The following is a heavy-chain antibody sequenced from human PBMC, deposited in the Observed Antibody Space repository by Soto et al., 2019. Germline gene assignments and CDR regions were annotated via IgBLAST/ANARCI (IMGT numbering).Heavy chain of an antibody. V-gene: IGHV5-51*01. D-gene: IGHD6-6*01. CDR3: ARHYSSSWVDYYYYGMDV. J-gene: IGHJ6*02. CDR2: IYPGDSDT. Sequence: PGESLKISCKGSGYSFTSYWIGWVRQMPGKGLEWMGIIYPGDSDTRYSPSFQGQVTISADKSISTAYLQWSSLRASDTAMYYCARHYSSSWVDYYYYGMDVWGQGTTVTVSS. CDR1: GYSFTSYW.